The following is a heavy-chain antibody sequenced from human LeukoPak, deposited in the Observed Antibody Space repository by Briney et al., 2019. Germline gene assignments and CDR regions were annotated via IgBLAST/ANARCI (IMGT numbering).Heavy chain of an antibody. Sequence: GGSLRLSCAASGFTFSSHAMSWVRQAPGRGLEWVSAISGGGSSIYYADSVKGRFTVSRDNSKNTLFLQMSSLRAEDTAVYYCAKDNRDYFDYWGQGTLVTVSS. V-gene: IGHV3-23*01. CDR3: AKDNRDYFDY. CDR2: ISGGGSSI. CDR1: GFTFSSHA. D-gene: IGHD3-16*02. J-gene: IGHJ4*02.